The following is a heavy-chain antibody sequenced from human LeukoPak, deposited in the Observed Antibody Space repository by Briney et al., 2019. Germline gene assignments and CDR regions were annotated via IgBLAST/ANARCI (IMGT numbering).Heavy chain of an antibody. Sequence: GGSLRLSCAGSGLTFSNSWMDWVRQAPGKGLEWVASINPDGNKKYSADSVKGRFTISRDNAENSLYLQMNSLRVEDTAFYYCARDLAYSRLDYWGQGMLVTVSS. CDR3: ARDLAYSRLDY. V-gene: IGHV3-7*01. D-gene: IGHD5-18*01. J-gene: IGHJ4*02. CDR2: INPDGNKK. CDR1: GLTFSNSW.